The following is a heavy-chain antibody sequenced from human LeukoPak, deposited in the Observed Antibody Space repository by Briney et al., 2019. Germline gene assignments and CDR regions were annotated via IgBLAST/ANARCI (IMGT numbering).Heavy chain of an antibody. J-gene: IGHJ4*02. CDR2: ITGSGGNT. V-gene: IGHV3-23*01. CDR1: GFTFSNYV. Sequence: GGSLRLSCAGSGFTFSNYVMGWVRQAPGKGLEWVSSITGSGGNTHDADSVKGRFTISRDNSKNTLYLQMNSLRAEDTAVYYGGGGVNIFDYWGQGTLVTVSS. CDR3: GGGVNIFDY. D-gene: IGHD4-23*01.